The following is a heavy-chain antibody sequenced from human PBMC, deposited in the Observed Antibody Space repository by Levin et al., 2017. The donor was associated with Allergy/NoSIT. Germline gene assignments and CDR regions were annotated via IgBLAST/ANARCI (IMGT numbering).Heavy chain of an antibody. J-gene: IGHJ4*02. CDR3: ARRLSSSWFDRGDYYFDY. CDR2: MNPNSGNT. Sequence: ASVKVSCKASGYTFTSYDINWVRQATGQGLEWMGWMNPNSGNTGYAQKFQGRVTMTRNTSISTAYMELSSLRSEDTAVYYCARRLSSSWFDRGDYYFDYWGQGTLVTVSS. CDR1: GYTFTSYD. D-gene: IGHD6-13*01. V-gene: IGHV1-8*01.